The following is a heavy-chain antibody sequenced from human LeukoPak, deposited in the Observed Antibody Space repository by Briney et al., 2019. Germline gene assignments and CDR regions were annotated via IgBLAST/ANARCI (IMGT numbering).Heavy chain of an antibody. CDR1: GFTFSSYA. CDR2: ISGSGGST. Sequence: GGSLRLSCAASGFTFSSYAMSWVRQAPGKGLEWVSAISGSGGSTYYADSVKGRFTISRDNSKNTLYLQMNSLRAEDTAVYYCAKAGDKSQLVATMLPLDYWGQGTLVTVSS. V-gene: IGHV3-23*01. CDR3: AKAGDKSQLVATMLPLDY. D-gene: IGHD5-12*01. J-gene: IGHJ4*02.